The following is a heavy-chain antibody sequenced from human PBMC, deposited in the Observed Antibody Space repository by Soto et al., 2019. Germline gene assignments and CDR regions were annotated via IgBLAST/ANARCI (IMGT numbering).Heavy chain of an antibody. Sequence: EVQLLESGGGLVQPGGSLSLSCAASGFTFSSYAMSWVGQAPGKGLEWVSAISGSGGTTYYADSVKGRFTFSRDNSKNTLYLQMNSLRAEDTAVYYCAKTANGWFSAFDIWGQGTMVTVSS. CDR3: AKTANGWFSAFDI. J-gene: IGHJ3*02. V-gene: IGHV3-23*01. CDR1: GFTFSSYA. D-gene: IGHD6-19*01. CDR2: ISGSGGTT.